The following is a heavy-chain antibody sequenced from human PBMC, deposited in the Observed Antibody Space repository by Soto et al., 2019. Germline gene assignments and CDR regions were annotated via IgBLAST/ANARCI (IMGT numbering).Heavy chain of an antibody. CDR1: GFNFNIYS. CDR2: ISADSGAI. D-gene: IGHD6-19*01. CDR3: AKDRHWEQWLGPHDAFEI. Sequence: EVQLVESGGGLVQPGGSLRLACAASGFNFNIYSMNWVRQAPGKGLEWVSYISADSGAIYYGDSVKGRFTVSRDNAKRSLFLQMNSLRDEDTAVYYCAKDRHWEQWLGPHDAFEIWGQGTTVAISS. J-gene: IGHJ3*02. V-gene: IGHV3-48*02.